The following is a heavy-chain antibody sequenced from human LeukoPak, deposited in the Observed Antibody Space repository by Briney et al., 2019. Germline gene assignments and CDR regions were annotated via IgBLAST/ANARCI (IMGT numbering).Heavy chain of an antibody. CDR3: AKWGDYDVLTGYYASDY. J-gene: IGHJ4*02. D-gene: IGHD3-9*01. V-gene: IGHV3-23*01. Sequence: GGSLRLSCAASGFTFSNYAMSWVRQAPGKGLEWVSAITGGGSGIYYADSMKSRFTISRDNSKNTLYLQINSLRAEDTAVYYCAKWGDYDVLTGYYASDYWGQGTLVTVSS. CDR2: ITGGGSGI. CDR1: GFTFSNYA.